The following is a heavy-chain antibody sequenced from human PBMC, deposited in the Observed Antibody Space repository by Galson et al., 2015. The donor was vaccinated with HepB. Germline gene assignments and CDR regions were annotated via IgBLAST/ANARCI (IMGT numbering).Heavy chain of an antibody. CDR3: AKDFFGGSSTSCYDY. J-gene: IGHJ4*02. V-gene: IGHV3-23*01. CDR1: GFTFSNYA. CDR2: ISGSGTST. D-gene: IGHD2-2*01. Sequence: SLRLSCAASGFTFSNYAMSWVRQAPGKGLEWVSAISGSGTSTYYADSVKGRFTISRDNSKNTLYLQMNSLRAEDTAVYYCAKDFFGGSSTSCYDYWGQGTLVTVSS.